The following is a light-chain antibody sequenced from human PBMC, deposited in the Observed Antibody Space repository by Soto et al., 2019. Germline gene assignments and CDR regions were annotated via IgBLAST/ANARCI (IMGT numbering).Light chain of an antibody. CDR2: DNN. Sequence: QSVLTQPPSVSATPGQTVTISCSGSNSSIGNICVSWYQQLPGTAPKLLIYDNNKRPSEIPDRFSGSKSGTSATLGITGLPTGDEADYYCGTWDSSLSAGVFGTGTKLTVL. CDR3: GTWDSSLSAGV. J-gene: IGLJ1*01. V-gene: IGLV1-51*01. CDR1: NSSIGNIC.